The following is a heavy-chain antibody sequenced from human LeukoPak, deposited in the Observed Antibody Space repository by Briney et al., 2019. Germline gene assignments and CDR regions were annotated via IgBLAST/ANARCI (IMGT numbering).Heavy chain of an antibody. D-gene: IGHD3-10*02. CDR3: AELGITMIGGV. V-gene: IGHV3-30*04. J-gene: IGHJ6*04. Sequence: GGSLRLSCAASGFTFSNYALHWVRQAPGKGLEWVAVISYDDTNKYYVDSVKGRFTISRDNSKNTLYLQMNSLRAEDTAVYYCAELGITMIGGVWGKGTTVTISS. CDR2: ISYDDTNK. CDR1: GFTFSNYA.